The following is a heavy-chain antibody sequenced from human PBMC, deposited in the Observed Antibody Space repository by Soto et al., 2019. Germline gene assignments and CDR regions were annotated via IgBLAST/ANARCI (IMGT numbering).Heavy chain of an antibody. CDR1: GTSVSSYD. V-gene: IGHV4-59*02. CDR2: IHYSGTT. D-gene: IGHD2-8*01. CDR3: ARYNSYAIDY. Sequence: XTLSLPCTVSGTSVSSYDWSWIRQPPGKGLEWIANIHYSGTTNYNPSLASRVTPSVDTSKNQFSLKMTSVTAEDRAMYFCARYNSYAIDYWGRGTLVTVSS. J-gene: IGHJ4*02.